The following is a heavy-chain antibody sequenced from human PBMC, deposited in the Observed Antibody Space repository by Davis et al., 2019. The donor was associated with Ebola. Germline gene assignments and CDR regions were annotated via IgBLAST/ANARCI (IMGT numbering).Heavy chain of an antibody. J-gene: IGHJ6*02. CDR3: ARDHVLDTAMVNYYYGMDV. D-gene: IGHD5-18*01. Sequence: GESLKISCAASGFTFSSYGMHWVRQAPGKGLEWVAVISYDGSNKYYADSVKGRFTISRDNSKNTLYLQMNSLRAEDTAVYYCARDHVLDTAMVNYYYGMDVWGQGTTVTVSS. CDR2: ISYDGSNK. V-gene: IGHV3-30*03. CDR1: GFTFSSYG.